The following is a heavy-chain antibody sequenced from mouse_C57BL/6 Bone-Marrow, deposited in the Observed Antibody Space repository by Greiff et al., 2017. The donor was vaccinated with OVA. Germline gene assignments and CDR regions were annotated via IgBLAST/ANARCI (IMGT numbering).Heavy chain of an antibody. D-gene: IGHD1-1*01. CDR2: IYPRDGST. CDR1: GYTFTSYD. V-gene: IGHV1-85*01. Sequence: QVHVKQSGPELVKPGASVKLSCKASGYTFTSYDINWVKQRPGQGLEWIGWIYPRDGSTKYNEKFKGKATLTVDTSSSTAYMELHSLTSEDSAVYFCARNLITTVVVDYFDYWGQGTTLTVSS. J-gene: IGHJ2*01. CDR3: ARNLITTVVVDYFDY.